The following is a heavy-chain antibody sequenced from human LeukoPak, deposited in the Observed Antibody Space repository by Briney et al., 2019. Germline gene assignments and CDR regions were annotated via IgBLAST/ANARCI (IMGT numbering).Heavy chain of an antibody. CDR2: ISNNGGYT. J-gene: IGHJ4*02. CDR1: GFTFSSSA. Sequence: GGSLRLSCAASGFTFSSSAMSWVRQAPGKGLEWVSAISNNGGYTYYADSVQGRFTISRDNSKSTLCLQMNSLRDEDTAVYYCAKHRFESGGYHSTDWGQGTLVTVSS. CDR3: AKHRFESGGYHSTD. D-gene: IGHD3-22*01. V-gene: IGHV3-23*01.